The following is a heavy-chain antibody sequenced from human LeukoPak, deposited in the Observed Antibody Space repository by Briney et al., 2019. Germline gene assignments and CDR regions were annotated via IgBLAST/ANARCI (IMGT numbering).Heavy chain of an antibody. D-gene: IGHD4-11*01. CDR2: IYSGGST. CDR3: ARGMTNPFDY. V-gene: IGHV3-53*04. CDR1: GGSISSYY. J-gene: IGHJ4*02. Sequence: ETLSLTCTVSGGSISSYYWSWVRQAPGKGLEWVSVIYSGGSTYYADSVKGRFTISRHNSENTLYLQMNSLRAEDTAVYYCARGMTNPFDYWGQGTLVTVSS.